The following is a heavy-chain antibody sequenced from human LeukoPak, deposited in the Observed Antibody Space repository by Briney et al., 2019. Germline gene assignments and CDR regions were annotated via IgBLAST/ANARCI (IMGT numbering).Heavy chain of an antibody. J-gene: IGHJ6*03. CDR1: GYTCTGYY. CDR2: INPNSGGR. D-gene: IGHD5-18*01. CDR3: ARGGYSYGYYYYYHMDV. Sequence: ASVKVSCKASGYTCTGYYMHWGRQGPGQGLGWMGWINPNSGGRNYAQKLQGRVPMTTDTSTSTAYMELRSLRSDDTAVYYCARGGYSYGYYYYYHMDVWGKGTTVTVSS. V-gene: IGHV1-2*02.